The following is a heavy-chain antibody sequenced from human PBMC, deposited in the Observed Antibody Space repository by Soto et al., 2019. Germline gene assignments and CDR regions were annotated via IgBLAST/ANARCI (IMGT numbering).Heavy chain of an antibody. CDR1: GYTFTSYG. J-gene: IGHJ4*02. V-gene: IGHV1-18*04. CDR2: ISAYNGNT. D-gene: IGHD2-8*01. Sequence: GASVKVSCKASGYTFTSYGISWVRQAPGQGLEWMGWISAYNGNTNYAQKLQGRATMTTDTSTSTAYMELRSLRSDDTAVYYCARVGWDIVLIPYDYWGQGTLVTVSS. CDR3: ARVGWDIVLIPYDY.